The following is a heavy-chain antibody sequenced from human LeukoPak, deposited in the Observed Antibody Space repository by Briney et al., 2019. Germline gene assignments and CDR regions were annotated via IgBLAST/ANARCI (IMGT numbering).Heavy chain of an antibody. CDR3: ARSGYSYGPYYYYYYMDV. CDR1: GYTFTSYG. V-gene: IGHV1-18*01. D-gene: IGHD5-18*01. J-gene: IGHJ6*03. CDR2: ISAYNGNT. Sequence: GASVKVSCKASGYTFTSYGISWVRQVPGQGLEWMGWISAYNGNTNYAQKLQVRVTMTTDTSTSTAYMELRSLRSDDTAVYYCARSGYSYGPYYYYYYMDVWGKGTTVTVSS.